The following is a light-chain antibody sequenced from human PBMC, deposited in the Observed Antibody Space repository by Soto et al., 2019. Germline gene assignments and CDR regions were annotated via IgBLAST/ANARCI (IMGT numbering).Light chain of an antibody. CDR2: LGS. CDR3: MQALQIRVE. V-gene: IGKV2-28*01. Sequence: DSVMTQSPLSLSVTPGEPASISCRSSQSLLHSNGYNYLDWYLQRPGQSPQLLIYLGSHRASGVPDRFSGSGSGTDFTLKISRVEAADVGFYYCMQALQIRVEFGQGTKVQI. CDR1: QSLLHSNGYNY. J-gene: IGKJ1*01.